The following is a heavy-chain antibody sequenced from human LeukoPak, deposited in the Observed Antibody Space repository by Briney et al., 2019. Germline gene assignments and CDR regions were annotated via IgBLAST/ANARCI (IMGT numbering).Heavy chain of an antibody. D-gene: IGHD2-2*01. CDR1: GGSFSGYY. J-gene: IGHJ5*02. Sequence: PSETLSLTCAVYGGSFSGYYWSWIRQPPGKGLEWIGEINHSGSTNYNPSLKSRVTISVDTSKNQFSLKLSSVTAADTAVYYCASDCSSTSCYGSGSWGQGTLVTVSS. V-gene: IGHV4-34*01. CDR2: INHSGST. CDR3: ASDCSSTSCYGSGS.